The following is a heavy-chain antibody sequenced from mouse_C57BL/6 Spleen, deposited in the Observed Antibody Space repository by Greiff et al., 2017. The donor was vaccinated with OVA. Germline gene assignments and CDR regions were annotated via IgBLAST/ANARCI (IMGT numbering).Heavy chain of an antibody. J-gene: IGHJ1*03. CDR1: GFTFSDYY. CDR2: INYDGSST. D-gene: IGHD2-1*01. V-gene: IGHV5-16*01. Sequence: EVKLVESEGGLVQPGSSMKLSCTASGFTFSDYYMAWVRQVPEKGLEWVANINYDGSSTYYLDSLQSRFIISRDNAKNILSLQMRSLKSEDTATYDWARGGNYGFDWYFDVWGTGTTVTVSS. CDR3: ARGGNYGFDWYFDV.